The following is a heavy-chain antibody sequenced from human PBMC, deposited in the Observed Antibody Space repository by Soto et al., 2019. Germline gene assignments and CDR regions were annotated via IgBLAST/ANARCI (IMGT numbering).Heavy chain of an antibody. V-gene: IGHV6-1*01. CDR2: TYYRSKNYN. Sequence: PSQTLSLTCDISGDSVSSNSAAWNWIRQSPSRGLEWLGRTYYRSKNYNDYSVSVKSRITIIPDTSKNQFSLQLNSVTPEDTAVYYCARRGTLGGTFDYWGQGILVTVSS. D-gene: IGHD1-26*01. CDR3: ARRGTLGGTFDY. J-gene: IGHJ4*02. CDR1: GDSVSSNSAA.